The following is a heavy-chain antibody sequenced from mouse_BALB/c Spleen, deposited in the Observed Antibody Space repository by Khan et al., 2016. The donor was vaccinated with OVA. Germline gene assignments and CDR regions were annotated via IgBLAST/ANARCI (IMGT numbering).Heavy chain of an antibody. J-gene: IGHJ1*01. CDR3: ARYYGNYGWYFAV. Sequence: QVQLKQSGPGLVAPSQSLSITCTVSGFSLTSYGVHWVRQPPGKGLEWLGVIWAGGSTNYNSALMYRRSISKDNYKSQVFLKMNSLQTDETAMYYCARYYGNYGWYFAVWGAGTTVTVSS. CDR2: IWAGGST. D-gene: IGHD2-1*01. V-gene: IGHV2-9*02. CDR1: GFSLTSYG.